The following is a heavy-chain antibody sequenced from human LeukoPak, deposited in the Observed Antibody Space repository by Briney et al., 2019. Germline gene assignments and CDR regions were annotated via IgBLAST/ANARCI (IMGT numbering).Heavy chain of an antibody. D-gene: IGHD6-19*01. CDR3: AKAPYISGWLHFDY. J-gene: IGHJ4*02. CDR1: GFLVNTNY. V-gene: IGHV3-53*01. Sequence: GGSLRLSCAASGFLVNTNYMTWVRQAPGRGLEWVSFIYADGNTYYADSVMGRFTITRDNSKNTLYLQMNSLRAEDTALYYCAKAPYISGWLHFDYWGQGALVTVSS. CDR2: IYADGNT.